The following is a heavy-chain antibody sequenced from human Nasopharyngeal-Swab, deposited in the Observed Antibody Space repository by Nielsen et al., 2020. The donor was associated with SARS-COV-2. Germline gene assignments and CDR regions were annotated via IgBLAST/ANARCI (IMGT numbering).Heavy chain of an antibody. CDR2: ISSSSSYI. J-gene: IGHJ6*03. V-gene: IGHV3-21*01. CDR1: GFTFSSYS. D-gene: IGHD3-3*01. Sequence: GESLKISCAASGFTFSSYSMNWVRQAPGKGLEWVSSISSSSSYICYADSVKGRFTISRDNAKNSLYLQMNSLRAEDTAVYYCARSPSYYDFWSGYSFNYYYYYYMDVWGKGTTVTVSS. CDR3: ARSPSYYDFWSGYSFNYYYYYYMDV.